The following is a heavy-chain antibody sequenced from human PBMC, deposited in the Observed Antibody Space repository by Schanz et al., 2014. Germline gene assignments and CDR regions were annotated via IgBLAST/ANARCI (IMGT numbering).Heavy chain of an antibody. CDR2: ITYDGSNK. J-gene: IGHJ4*02. Sequence: QVQLVESGGGVVQPGNSLRLSCAASGFIFSGYAMIWVRQAPGKGLEWVAVITYDGSNKYYADSVKGRSTISKHNSRHTLYLQNDSIRTEDTAVYSCARTDQQMHRPDDWGQGTLVIVSS. CDR3: ARTDQQMHRPDD. D-gene: IGHD2-2*01. CDR1: GFIFSGYA. V-gene: IGHV3-30*04.